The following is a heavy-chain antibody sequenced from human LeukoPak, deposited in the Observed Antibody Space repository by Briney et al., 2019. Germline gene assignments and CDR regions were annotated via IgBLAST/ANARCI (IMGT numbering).Heavy chain of an antibody. CDR3: ARDLGFCSSTSCYPWFDP. CDR1: GGSISSYY. D-gene: IGHD2-2*01. Sequence: TSETLSLTCTVSGGSISSYYWSWIRQPPGKGLEWIGYVYYSGISNYNPSLKSRVTISVDTSKNQFSLKLNSVTAADTAVYYCARDLGFCSSTSCYPWFDPWGQGTLVIVSS. J-gene: IGHJ5*02. CDR2: VYYSGIS. V-gene: IGHV4-59*01.